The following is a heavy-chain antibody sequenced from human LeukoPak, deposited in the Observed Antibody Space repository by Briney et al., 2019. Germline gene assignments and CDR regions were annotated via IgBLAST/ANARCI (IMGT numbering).Heavy chain of an antibody. D-gene: IGHD2-21*02. V-gene: IGHV1-69*04. J-gene: IGHJ3*02. CDR1: GGTFISYS. Sequence: GASVTVSFTASGGTFISYSFTWVRQAPGEGQEWMGRIFPILGVVNYAEKLKGRVTISEGKSTSIVYMELRSLRSEDTAVYYCARDIRAYCGGDCVDACDIWRGGTLVSV. CDR2: IFPILGVV. CDR3: ARDIRAYCGGDCVDACDI.